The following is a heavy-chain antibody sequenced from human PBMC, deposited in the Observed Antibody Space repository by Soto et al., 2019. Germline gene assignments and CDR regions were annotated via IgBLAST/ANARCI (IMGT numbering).Heavy chain of an antibody. CDR1: GYTFSSYG. D-gene: IGHD3-3*01. J-gene: IGHJ3*02. CDR3: AKSRSYITILGVVTHDAFDT. Sequence: GGSLRLSCAASGYTFSSYGMHWVRQAPGKGLEWVAVISYDGSNKYYADSVKGRFTISRDNSKNTLYLQMNSLRAEDTAVYYCAKSRSYITILGVVTHDAFDTWGQGTMVTVSS. CDR2: ISYDGSNK. V-gene: IGHV3-30*18.